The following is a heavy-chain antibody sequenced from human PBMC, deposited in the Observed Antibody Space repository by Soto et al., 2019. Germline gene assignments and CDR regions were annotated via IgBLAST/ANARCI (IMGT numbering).Heavy chain of an antibody. D-gene: IGHD2-2*01. CDR1: GGTFSSYA. CDR2: IIPIFGTA. J-gene: IGHJ6*02. Sequence: ASVKVSCKASGGTFSSYAISWVRQAPGQGLEWMGGIIPIFGTANYAQKFQGRVTITADESTSTAYMELSSLRSEDTAVYYCARDREDIVVVPAAIRRGYYYYYGMDVWGQGTTVTVSS. V-gene: IGHV1-69*13. CDR3: ARDREDIVVVPAAIRRGYYYYYGMDV.